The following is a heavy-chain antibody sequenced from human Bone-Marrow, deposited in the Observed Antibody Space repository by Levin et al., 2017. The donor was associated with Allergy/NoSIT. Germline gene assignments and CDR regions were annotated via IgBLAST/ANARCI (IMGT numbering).Heavy chain of an antibody. CDR3: ARLPTNEQLQRSY. V-gene: IGHV4-39*01. CDR1: GGSISTRSYY. Sequence: SETLSLTCTVSGGSISTRSYYWGWIRQPPGKGLEWIGSISYSGSTYYNPSLKSRVTISVDTSKNQFSLKLSSVTAADTAVYYSARLPTNEQLQRSYWGQGTLVTVSS. J-gene: IGHJ4*02. D-gene: IGHD1-1*01. CDR2: ISYSGST.